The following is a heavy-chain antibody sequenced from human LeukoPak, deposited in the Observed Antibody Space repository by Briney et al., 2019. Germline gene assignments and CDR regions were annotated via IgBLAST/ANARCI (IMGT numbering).Heavy chain of an antibody. V-gene: IGHV4-61*01. CDR3: ARRRGYQLLYSWFDP. CDR2: IYYSGST. CDR1: GGSVSSGSYY. J-gene: IGHJ5*02. D-gene: IGHD2-2*02. Sequence: SETLSLTCTVSGGSVSSGSYYWSWIRQPPGKGLEWIGYIYYSGSTNYNPSLESRVTISVDTSKNQFSLKLSSVTAADTAVYYCARRRGYQLLYSWFDPWGQGTLVTVSS.